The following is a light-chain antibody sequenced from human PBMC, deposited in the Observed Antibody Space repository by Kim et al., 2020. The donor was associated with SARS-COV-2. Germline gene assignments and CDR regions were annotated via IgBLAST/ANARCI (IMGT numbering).Light chain of an antibody. Sequence: PGERATLSCRASQSVSNNLAWYQLKPGQAPRLLIYGASTRATGTPARFSGSGSGTDFTLTVSSMQSEDFAVYYCHQYNDWPPGDTFGQGTKLEI. CDR2: GAS. J-gene: IGKJ2*01. V-gene: IGKV3-15*01. CDR1: QSVSNN. CDR3: HQYNDWPPGDT.